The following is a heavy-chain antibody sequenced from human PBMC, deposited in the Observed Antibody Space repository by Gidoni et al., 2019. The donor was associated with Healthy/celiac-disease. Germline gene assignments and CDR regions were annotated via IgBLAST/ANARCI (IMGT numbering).Heavy chain of an antibody. J-gene: IGHJ6*02. CDR3: ARDIVVVVAARPLSYYYGMDV. Sequence: QVQLVQSGAEVKKPGSSVKVSCKASGGPFSSYAISWVRQAPGQGLEWMGGIIPIFGTANYAQKFQGRVTITADESTSTAYMELSSLRSEDTAVYYCARDIVVVVAARPLSYYYGMDVWGQGTTVTVSS. V-gene: IGHV1-69*01. CDR2: IIPIFGTA. CDR1: GGPFSSYA. D-gene: IGHD2-15*01.